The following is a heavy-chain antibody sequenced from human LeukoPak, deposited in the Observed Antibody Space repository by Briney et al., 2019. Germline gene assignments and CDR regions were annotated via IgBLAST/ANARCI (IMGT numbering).Heavy chain of an antibody. Sequence: PGGSLRLSCAASGFTFSSYGMHRVRQAPGEGPEWVAVIWYDGSNKYYADSVKGRFTISRDNSKNTLYLQMNSLRAEDTAVYYCARRLAYYYYYYMDVWGKGTTVTVSS. CDR1: GFTFSSYG. CDR3: ARRLAYYYYYYMDV. V-gene: IGHV3-33*01. D-gene: IGHD6-19*01. J-gene: IGHJ6*03. CDR2: IWYDGSNK.